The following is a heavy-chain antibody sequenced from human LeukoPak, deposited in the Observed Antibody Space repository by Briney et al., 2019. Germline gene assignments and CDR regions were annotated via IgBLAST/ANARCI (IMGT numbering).Heavy chain of an antibody. J-gene: IGHJ3*02. CDR1: GLTFSNYA. CDR3: SKDPNGDYVGAFDM. CDR2: ITGSGWGT. Sequence: PGGSLTLSCTASGLTFSNYATTWVRQAPGKGLEWVSPITGSGWGTYYADSVKGRFSVSRDNSQNTVFLHMNSLRADDTALYYCSKDPNGDYVGAFDMWGPGTMVTVSS. V-gene: IGHV3-23*01. D-gene: IGHD4-17*01.